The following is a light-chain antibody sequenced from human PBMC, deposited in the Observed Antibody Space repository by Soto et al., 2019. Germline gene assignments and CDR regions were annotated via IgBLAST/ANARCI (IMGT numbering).Light chain of an antibody. CDR1: SSDVGGYNY. CDR3: SSYTNTRTYV. J-gene: IGLJ1*01. Sequence: QSVLTQPASVSGSPGQSVTISCTGTSSDVGGYNYVSWYQQLPGEAPRIILYGVTNRPSGVSNRFSGPKSGNTASLTVSGLQAEDEADHFCSSYTNTRTYVFGTGTKVTVL. V-gene: IGLV2-14*01. CDR2: GVT.